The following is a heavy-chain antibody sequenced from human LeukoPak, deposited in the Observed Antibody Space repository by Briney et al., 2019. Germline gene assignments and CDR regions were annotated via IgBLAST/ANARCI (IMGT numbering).Heavy chain of an antibody. CDR2: IVVGSGNT. CDR1: IFTFTSSA. Sequence: ASVKVSCKASIFTFTSSAMQWVRQARGQRLEWIGWIVVGSGNTNYAQKFQERVTITRDMSTSTAYMELSSLRSEDTAVYYCAATGDYDSGGYYDYGGQGTLVTVPS. D-gene: IGHD3-22*01. J-gene: IGHJ4*02. CDR3: AATGDYDSGGYYDY. V-gene: IGHV1-58*02.